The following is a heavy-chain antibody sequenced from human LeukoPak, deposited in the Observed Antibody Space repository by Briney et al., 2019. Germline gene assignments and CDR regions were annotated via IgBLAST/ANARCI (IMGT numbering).Heavy chain of an antibody. CDR3: ARDLGGGYEFDY. J-gene: IGHJ4*02. V-gene: IGHV3-20*04. Sequence: PGGSLRLSCAVSGLTFNNYAMSWVRQAPGKGLEWVSGINWNGGSTGYADSVKGRFTISRDNAKNSLYLQMNSLRAEDTALYYCARDLGGGYEFDYWGQGTLVTVSS. CDR1: GLTFNNYA. CDR2: INWNGGST. D-gene: IGHD5-12*01.